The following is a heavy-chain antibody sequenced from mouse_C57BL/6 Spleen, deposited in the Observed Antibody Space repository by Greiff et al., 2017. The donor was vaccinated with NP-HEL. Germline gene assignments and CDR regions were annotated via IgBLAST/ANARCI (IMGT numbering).Heavy chain of an antibody. J-gene: IGHJ3*01. V-gene: IGHV1-82*01. CDR3: AIDGYYAFAY. D-gene: IGHD2-3*01. CDR2: IYPGDGDT. CDR1: GYAFSSSW. Sequence: VQLKESGPELVKPGASVKISCKASGYAFSSSWMNWVKQRPGKGLEWIGRIYPGDGDTNYNGKFKGKATLTADKSSSTAYMQLSSLTSEDSAVYFCAIDGYYAFAYWGQGTLVTVSA.